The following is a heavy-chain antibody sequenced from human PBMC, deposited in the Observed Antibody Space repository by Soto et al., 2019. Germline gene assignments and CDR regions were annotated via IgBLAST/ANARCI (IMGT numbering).Heavy chain of an antibody. CDR1: GFAFRTYA. J-gene: IGHJ6*02. CDR3: ARELNPSSQPGGTDV. V-gene: IGHV3-21*06. D-gene: IGHD3-10*01. CDR2: VTSSSSLI. Sequence: GGSLRLSCAASGFAFRTYAMHWVRQAPGKGLEWVSYVTSSSSLINYADSVKGRFTISRDNAKNSLYLQMNSLRAEDTAVYFCARELNPSSQPGGTDVWGQGTTVTVSS.